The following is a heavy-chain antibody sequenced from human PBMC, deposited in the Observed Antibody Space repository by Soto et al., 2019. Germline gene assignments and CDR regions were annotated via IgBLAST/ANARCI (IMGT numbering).Heavy chain of an antibody. CDR2: IRNKANSYNT. CDR1: GFTFRDHY. J-gene: IGHJ3*02. V-gene: IGHV3-72*01. Sequence: GGSLRLSCAASGFTFRDHYMDWVRQAPGKGLEWVGRIRNKANSYNTEYAASVKGRFTISRDDSKNSLYLQMNSLKTEDTAVYYCASGNRAFDIWGQGTLVTVSS. CDR3: ASGNRAFDI.